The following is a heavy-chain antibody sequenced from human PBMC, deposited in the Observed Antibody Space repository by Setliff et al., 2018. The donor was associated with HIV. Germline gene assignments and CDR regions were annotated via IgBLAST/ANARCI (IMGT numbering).Heavy chain of an antibody. CDR1: GGSINSDSYY. V-gene: IGHV4-61*02. CDR3: ARDFGTFHAFDM. D-gene: IGHD3-10*01. J-gene: IGHJ3*02. Sequence: SETLSLTCTVFGGSINSDSYYWTWIRQPAGKGLEWIGRIYSTGSINYNPSLRSGVTMSVDRSKNSFSLEVTSVTAADTAIYYCARDFGTFHAFDMWGQGTVVTVSS. CDR2: IYSTGSI.